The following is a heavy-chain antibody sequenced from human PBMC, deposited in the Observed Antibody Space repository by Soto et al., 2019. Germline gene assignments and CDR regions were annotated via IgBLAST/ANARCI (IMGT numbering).Heavy chain of an antibody. CDR2: ISSGSSNI. D-gene: IGHD2-15*01. Sequence: EVQLVESGGGLVKPGGSLTLSCAASGFAFRSYNMNWVRQAPGKGLEWVASISSGSSNIYYADSVNGRFTISRDNAKNSLFLQMDSLGAEDSAVYYCASATVVAATFDFWGQGTLVTVSS. J-gene: IGHJ4*02. V-gene: IGHV3-21*01. CDR1: GFAFRSYN. CDR3: ASATVVAATFDF.